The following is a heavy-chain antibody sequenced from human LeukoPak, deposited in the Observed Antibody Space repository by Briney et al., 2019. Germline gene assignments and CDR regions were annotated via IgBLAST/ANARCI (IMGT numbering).Heavy chain of an antibody. V-gene: IGHV4-34*01. D-gene: IGHD3-10*01. CDR1: GGSFSGYY. Sequence: SETLSLTCAVYGGSFSGYYWSWIRQPPGKGLEWIGEINRSGNTNYNPSLKSRVTMSVDTSKNQFSLKLSSVTAADTAVYYCARDQGYYGSGSYYYYMDVWGKGTTVTISS. CDR3: ARDQGYYGSGSYYYYMDV. CDR2: INRSGNT. J-gene: IGHJ6*03.